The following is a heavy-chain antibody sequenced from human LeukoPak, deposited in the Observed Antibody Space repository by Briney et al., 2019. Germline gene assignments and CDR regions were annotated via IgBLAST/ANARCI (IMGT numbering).Heavy chain of an antibody. Sequence: PGRSLRLSCAASGFTFSSYAMHWVRQAPGKGLEWVAVISYDGSNKYYADSVKGRFTISRDNSKNTLYLQMNSLRAEDTAVYYCARVPFGGIAAAGGDYWGQGTLVTVSS. CDR2: ISYDGSNK. V-gene: IGHV3-30-3*01. D-gene: IGHD6-13*01. CDR3: ARVPFGGIAAAGGDY. J-gene: IGHJ4*02. CDR1: GFTFSSYA.